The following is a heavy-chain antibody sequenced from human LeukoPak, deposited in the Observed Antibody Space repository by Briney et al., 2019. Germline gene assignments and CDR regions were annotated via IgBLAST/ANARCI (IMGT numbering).Heavy chain of an antibody. CDR1: GYTFSDYY. V-gene: IGHV1-46*01. CDR2: INPSGGST. J-gene: IGHJ4*02. CDR3: ASSVDFWSGYYYY. D-gene: IGHD3-3*01. Sequence: ASVKVSCKTSGYTFSDYYIHWIRQAPGQGLEWMGIINPSGGSTSYAQKFQGRVTMTRDMSTSTVYMELSSLRSEDTAVYYCASSVDFWSGYYYYWGQGTLVTVSS.